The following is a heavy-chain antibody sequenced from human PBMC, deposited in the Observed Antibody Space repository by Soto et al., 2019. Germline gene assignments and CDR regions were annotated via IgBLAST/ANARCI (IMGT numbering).Heavy chain of an antibody. CDR1: GDMFRNSA. V-gene: IGHV1-69*01. J-gene: IGHJ6*02. D-gene: IGHD3-10*01. CDR3: ARARLSNGDPNIYFFYGLDV. Sequence: QVQLVQSGAEVKRPGSSVKVSCQASGDMFRNSAFTWVRPAPGQGLAWMGVIIPLFRKTNVAQNFQGRVTITADESTSSLYMEASSLTSEDTAVYYCARARLSNGDPNIYFFYGLDVWGQGTTITVSS. CDR2: IIPLFRKT.